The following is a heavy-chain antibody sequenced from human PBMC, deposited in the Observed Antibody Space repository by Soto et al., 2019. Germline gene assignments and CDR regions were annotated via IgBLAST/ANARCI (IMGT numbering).Heavy chain of an antibody. CDR1: GFTFDDYA. J-gene: IGHJ4*02. CDR2: ISWNSGSI. V-gene: IGHV3-9*01. Sequence: GGSLRLSCAASGFTFDDYAMHWVRQAPGKGLEWVSGISWNSGSIGYADSVKGRFTISRDNAKNSLYLQMNSLRAEDTALYYCAKDRGSGWPSGDYFDYWGQGTLVTVSS. D-gene: IGHD6-19*01. CDR3: AKDRGSGWPSGDYFDY.